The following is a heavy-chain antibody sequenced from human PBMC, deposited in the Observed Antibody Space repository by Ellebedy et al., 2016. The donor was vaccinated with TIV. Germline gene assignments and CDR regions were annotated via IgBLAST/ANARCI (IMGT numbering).Heavy chain of an antibody. CDR1: GYTFTGYY. Sequence: AASVKVSCKASGYTFTGYYMHWVRQAPGQGLEWMGWINPNSGDTNFAQKFQGRVTMTRDTSISTAYMELSRLRSNDTAVYYCARVSRRYFLLDYWGQGTLVTVSS. J-gene: IGHJ4*02. V-gene: IGHV1-2*02. CDR2: INPNSGDT. D-gene: IGHD3-9*01. CDR3: ARVSRRYFLLDY.